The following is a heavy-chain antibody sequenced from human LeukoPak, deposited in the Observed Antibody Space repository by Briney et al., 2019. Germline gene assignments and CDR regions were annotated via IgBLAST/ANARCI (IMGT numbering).Heavy chain of an antibody. CDR2: IVVGSDKS. J-gene: IGHJ4*02. D-gene: IGHD1/OR15-1a*01. V-gene: IGHV1-58*02. Sequence: ASVKVSCKASGFTFSSSAIQWVRQARGQRLEWIGWIVVGSDKSNYAQKFQERVTISRDMSTSTAYMELGSLRSEDTAVYYCAADDQQIAVWGQGTLVTVSS. CDR1: GFTFSSSA. CDR3: AADDQQIAV.